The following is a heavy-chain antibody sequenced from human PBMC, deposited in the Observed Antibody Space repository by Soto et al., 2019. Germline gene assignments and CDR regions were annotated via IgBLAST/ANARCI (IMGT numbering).Heavy chain of an antibody. CDR2: IVPMSGGP. CDR3: ASTKYDSSAYYYWYLGL. V-gene: IGHV1-69*01. Sequence: QVQLVQSAAEEKKPGSSVKISCKASGDTFINYSFSWMRQAPGQGLEWIGGIVPMSGGPNSAEKFHDRLTITADRSTGTVTMQLSTLTPDDTAVYYCASTKYDSSAYYYWYLGLWGRGTLVTVSS. J-gene: IGHJ2*01. D-gene: IGHD3-22*01. CDR1: GDTFINYS.